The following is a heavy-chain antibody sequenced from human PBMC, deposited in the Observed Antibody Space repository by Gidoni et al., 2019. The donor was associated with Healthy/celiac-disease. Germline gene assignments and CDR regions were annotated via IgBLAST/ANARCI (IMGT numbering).Heavy chain of an antibody. V-gene: IGHV3-15*01. Sequence: EVQLVESGGGLVKPGGSLSPSCAASGFTFSNAWMSWVRQAPGKGLEWVGRIKSKTDGGTTDYAAPVKGRFTISRDDSKNTLYLQMNSLKTEDTAVYYCTTDPAIVVVVAAVYWGQGTLVTVSS. D-gene: IGHD2-15*01. CDR3: TTDPAIVVVVAAVY. CDR1: GFTFSNAW. J-gene: IGHJ4*02. CDR2: IKSKTDGGTT.